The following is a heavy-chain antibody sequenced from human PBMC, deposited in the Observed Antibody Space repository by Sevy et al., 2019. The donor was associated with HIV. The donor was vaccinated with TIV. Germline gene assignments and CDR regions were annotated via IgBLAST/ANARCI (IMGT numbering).Heavy chain of an antibody. CDR1: GFTFSSFS. V-gene: IGHV3-23*01. CDR3: ARTTPRMAASSAAFFDY. Sequence: GGSLRLSCAASGFTFSSFSRSWVRQVPGKGLEWVSSINGRGGSTYYADSVKGVVTLSRDNSKNTLFLQMDCLRAEDTAIYSCARTTPRMAASSAAFFDYWGQGTLVTVSS. D-gene: IGHD6-13*01. J-gene: IGHJ4*02. CDR2: INGRGGST.